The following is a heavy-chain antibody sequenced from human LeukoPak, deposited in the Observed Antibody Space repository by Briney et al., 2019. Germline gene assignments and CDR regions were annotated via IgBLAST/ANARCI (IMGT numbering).Heavy chain of an antibody. CDR2: ISYDESNK. D-gene: IGHD3-9*01. CDR1: GFTFSSYA. V-gene: IGHV3-30*04. CDR3: ARDKRDYDILTGYSRENYMDV. J-gene: IGHJ6*03. Sequence: PGRSLRLACAASGFTFSSYAMHWVRQAPGKGLEWVALISYDESNKYYADSVKGRFTISRDNSKNTLYLQMNSLRAEDTAVYYCARDKRDYDILTGYSRENYMDVWGKGTTVTISS.